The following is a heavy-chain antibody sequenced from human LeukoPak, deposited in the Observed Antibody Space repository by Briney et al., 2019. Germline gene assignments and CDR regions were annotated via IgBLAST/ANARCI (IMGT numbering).Heavy chain of an antibody. D-gene: IGHD6-19*01. CDR2: ISDSGDLT. Sequence: GGSLRLSCAASGFAFSSQAMGWVRQAPGKGLEWVSVISDSGDLTYYADSVKGRSTISRDNSKNTLYLQMNSLRAEDTAVYYCAKDARRSSGWYFFDHWGQGTLVTVSS. CDR1: GFAFSSQA. J-gene: IGHJ4*02. CDR3: AKDARRSSGWYFFDH. V-gene: IGHV3-23*01.